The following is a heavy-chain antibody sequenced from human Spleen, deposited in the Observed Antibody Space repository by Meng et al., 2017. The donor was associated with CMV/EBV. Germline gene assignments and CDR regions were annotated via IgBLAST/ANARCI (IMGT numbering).Heavy chain of an antibody. J-gene: IGHJ6*02. V-gene: IGHV1-69*05. CDR3: ARDQVARIAARVYYYYGMDV. Sequence: SVKVSCKASGGTFSSYAISWVRQAPGQGLEWMGGIIPIFGTANYAQKFQGRVTITTDESTSTAYMELSSLRSEDTAVYYCARDQVARIAARVYYYYGMDVWGQGTTVTVSS. CDR2: IIPIFGTA. D-gene: IGHD6-6*01. CDR1: GGTFSSYA.